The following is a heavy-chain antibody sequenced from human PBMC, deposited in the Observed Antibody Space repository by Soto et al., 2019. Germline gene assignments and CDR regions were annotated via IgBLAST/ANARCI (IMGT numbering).Heavy chain of an antibody. D-gene: IGHD3-16*01. CDR1: GGSFSGYY. J-gene: IGHJ3*02. CDR3: ARVWDRRDDAFDI. V-gene: IGHV4-34*01. Sequence: SETLSLTCAVYGGSFSGYYWSWIRQPPGKGLEWIGEINHSGSTNYNPSLKSRVTISVDTSKNQFSLKLSSVTAADTAVYYCARVWDRRDDAFDIWGQGTMVTVSS. CDR2: INHSGST.